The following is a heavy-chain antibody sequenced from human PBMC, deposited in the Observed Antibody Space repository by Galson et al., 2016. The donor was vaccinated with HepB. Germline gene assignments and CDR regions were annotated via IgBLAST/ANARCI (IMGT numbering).Heavy chain of an antibody. CDR2: IYFSGST. J-gene: IGHJ6*02. CDR3: AREQQIAVRYYGLDV. Sequence: SETLSLTCTVSGGSVSSGSSHWSWIRQTPGKGLEWIGYIYFSGSTNYNPSLKSRVTISIDTSKNQFSLKLTSVTAADTAVYYCAREQQIAVRYYGLDVWGQGSTVTVSS. D-gene: IGHD6-13*01. CDR1: GGSVSSGSSH. V-gene: IGHV4-61*01.